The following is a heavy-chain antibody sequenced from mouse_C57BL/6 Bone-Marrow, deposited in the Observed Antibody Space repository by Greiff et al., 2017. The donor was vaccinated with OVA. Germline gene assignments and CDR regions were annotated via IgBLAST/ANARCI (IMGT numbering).Heavy chain of an antibody. V-gene: IGHV14-4*01. CDR2: IDPENGDT. J-gene: IGHJ2*01. CDR3: TTWGYFDY. CDR1: GFNIKDDY. Sequence: EVQLQQSGAELVRPGASVKLSCTASGFNIKDDYMHWVKQRPEQGLEWIGWIDPENGDTEYASKFQGKATITSDTSSNTAYLQLSSLTSEDTAVYYCTTWGYFDYRGQGTTLTVSS.